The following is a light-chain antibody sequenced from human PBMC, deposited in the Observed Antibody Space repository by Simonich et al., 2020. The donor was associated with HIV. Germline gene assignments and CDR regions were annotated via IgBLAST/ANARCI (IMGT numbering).Light chain of an antibody. V-gene: IGLV6-57*03. CDR1: SGRIASNY. CDR3: QSYDSSNQV. J-gene: IGLJ3*02. Sequence: NFRLTQPHSLSESPGKTVTISCPRSSGRIASNYVQWYQKRPGSAPTTVIYVDNQRPSGVPDRFSGSIDSSSNSASLTISGLKTEDEADYYCQSYDSSNQVFGGGTKLTVL. CDR2: VDN.